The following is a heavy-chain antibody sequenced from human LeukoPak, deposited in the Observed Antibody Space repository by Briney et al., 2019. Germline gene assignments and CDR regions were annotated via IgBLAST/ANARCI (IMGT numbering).Heavy chain of an antibody. CDR2: IIPIFGTA. D-gene: IGHD5-12*01. Sequence: ASVKVSCKASGGTFSSYAISWVRQAPGQGLEWMGGIIPIFGTANYAQKFQGRVTITSDESTSTAYMELSSLRSEDTAVYYCARDPSPHIVATTGGYWGQGTLVTVSS. J-gene: IGHJ4*02. CDR1: GGTFSSYA. V-gene: IGHV1-69*13. CDR3: ARDPSPHIVATTGGY.